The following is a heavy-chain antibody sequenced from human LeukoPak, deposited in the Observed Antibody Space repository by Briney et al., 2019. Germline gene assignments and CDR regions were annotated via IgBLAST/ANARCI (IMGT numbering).Heavy chain of an antibody. CDR1: GFTFSSYT. Sequence: GGSLRLSCTASGFTFSSYTMNWVRQAPGKGLEWVSAIHNGGGTTSYADSVKGRFTISRDNSKNTLFLQMNSLRAEDTAVYYCARFLAAAGTFDYWGQGTLVTVSS. CDR2: IHNGGGTT. V-gene: IGHV3-23*01. J-gene: IGHJ4*02. CDR3: ARFLAAAGTFDY. D-gene: IGHD6-13*01.